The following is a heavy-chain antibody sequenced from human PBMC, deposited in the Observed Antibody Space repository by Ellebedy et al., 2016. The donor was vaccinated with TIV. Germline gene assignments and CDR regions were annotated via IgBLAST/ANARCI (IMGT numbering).Heavy chain of an antibody. Sequence: ASVKVSCXASGYTFTSYGISWVRQASGQGLEWMGWISAYNGNTNYAQKLQGRVTMTTDTSTSTAYMELRSLRSDDTAVYYCARVPEAAIKYYYYYMDVWGKGTTVTVSS. J-gene: IGHJ6*03. CDR3: ARVPEAAIKYYYYYMDV. V-gene: IGHV1-18*01. CDR1: GYTFTSYG. D-gene: IGHD2-2*01. CDR2: ISAYNGNT.